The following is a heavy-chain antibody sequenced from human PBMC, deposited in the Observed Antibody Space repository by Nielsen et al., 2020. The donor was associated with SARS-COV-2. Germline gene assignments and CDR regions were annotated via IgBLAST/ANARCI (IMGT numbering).Heavy chain of an antibody. J-gene: IGHJ4*02. CDR3: ARSVSMVRAFDY. CDR2: IYYSGST. D-gene: IGHD3-10*01. Sequence: SKTLSLTCTVSGGSISSGDYYWSWIRQPPGKGLEWIGYIYYSGSTYYNPSLKSRVTISVDTSKNQFSLKLSSVTAADTAVYYCARSVSMVRAFDYWGQGTLVTVSS. V-gene: IGHV4-30-4*01. CDR1: GGSISSGDYY.